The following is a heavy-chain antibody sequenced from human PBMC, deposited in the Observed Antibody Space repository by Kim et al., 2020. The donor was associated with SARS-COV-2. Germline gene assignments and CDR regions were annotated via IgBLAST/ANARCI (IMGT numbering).Heavy chain of an antibody. J-gene: IGHJ3*02. Sequence: GESLKISCKGSGYSFTSYWIGWVRQMPGKGLEWMGIIYPGDSDTRYSPSFQGQVTISADKSISTAYLQWSSLKASDTAMYYCARRYSSSWYGGNAFDIWGQGTMVTVSS. CDR2: IYPGDSDT. V-gene: IGHV5-51*01. CDR1: GYSFTSYW. D-gene: IGHD6-13*01. CDR3: ARRYSSSWYGGNAFDI.